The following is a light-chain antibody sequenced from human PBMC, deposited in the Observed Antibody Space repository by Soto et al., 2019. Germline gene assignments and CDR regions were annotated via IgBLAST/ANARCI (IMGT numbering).Light chain of an antibody. V-gene: IGLV2-14*01. CDR3: SSFTSVSTRGVV. J-gene: IGLJ2*01. CDR2: DVS. Sequence: QSALTQPASVSGSPGQSITISCTGTSSDVGGYKYVSWYQQHPGKAPKLMIYDVSNRPSGVSNRFSGSKSGNTASLTISGLQADDEADYYCSSFTSVSTRGVVFGGGTKVTVL. CDR1: SSDVGGYKY.